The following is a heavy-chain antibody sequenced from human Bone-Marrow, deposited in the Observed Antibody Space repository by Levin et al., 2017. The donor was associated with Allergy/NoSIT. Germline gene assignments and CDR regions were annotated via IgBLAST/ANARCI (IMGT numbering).Heavy chain of an antibody. CDR1: GYTFTTYA. CDR3: ARSQHGGYSYE. V-gene: IGHV7-4-1*02. Sequence: EASVKVSCKASGYTFTTYAMNWVRQAPGQGLEWMGWINTNTGNPSYVQGFTGRFVFSVDTSVSTAYLQISSLKAEDTAIYYCARSQHGGYSYEWGQGTLVTVSS. D-gene: IGHD5-18*01. J-gene: IGHJ4*02. CDR2: INTNTGNP.